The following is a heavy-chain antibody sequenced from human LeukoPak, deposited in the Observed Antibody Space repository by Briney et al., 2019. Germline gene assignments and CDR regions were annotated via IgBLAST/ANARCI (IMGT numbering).Heavy chain of an antibody. D-gene: IGHD5-12*01. J-gene: IGHJ6*03. CDR2: IIPIFGTA. Sequence: SVTVSCKASGGTFSSYAISWVRQAPGQGLEWMGGIIPIFGTANYAQKFQGRVTITTDESTSTASMELSSLRSEDTAVYSCARGALGTVATIGLYYYYMDVWGKGTTVTVSS. CDR1: GGTFSSYA. V-gene: IGHV1-69*05. CDR3: ARGALGTVATIGLYYYYMDV.